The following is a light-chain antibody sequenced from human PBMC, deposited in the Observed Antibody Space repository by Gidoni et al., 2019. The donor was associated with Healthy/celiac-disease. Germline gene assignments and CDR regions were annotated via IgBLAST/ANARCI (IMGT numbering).Light chain of an antibody. J-gene: IGKJ1*01. CDR3: QQYNNWRT. V-gene: IGKV3-15*01. CDR2: GAS. CDR1: QSVSSN. Sequence: EIVMTQSPATLSVSPGERATLSCRSSQSVSSNFAWYQQKPGQAPRLLIYGASTRATGIPARFSGSGSGTEFTLTISSLQSEDFAGYYCQQYNNWRTFGQXTKVEIK.